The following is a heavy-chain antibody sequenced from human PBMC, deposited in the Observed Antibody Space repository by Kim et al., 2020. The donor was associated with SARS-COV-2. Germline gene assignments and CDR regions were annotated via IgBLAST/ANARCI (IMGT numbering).Heavy chain of an antibody. J-gene: IGHJ4*02. CDR2: ISYDGSNE. CDR3: AKGSTICYSSGIG. CDR1: GFTFSSYA. V-gene: IGHV3-30*18. Sequence: GGSLRLSCAASGFTFSSYAIHWVRQTPGKGLEWVATISYDGSNEYYADSVKGRFTISRDNSKNTVYLQMNSLRAEDTAMYYCAKGSTICYSSGIGWGQGTPGAVSS. D-gene: IGHD2-15*01.